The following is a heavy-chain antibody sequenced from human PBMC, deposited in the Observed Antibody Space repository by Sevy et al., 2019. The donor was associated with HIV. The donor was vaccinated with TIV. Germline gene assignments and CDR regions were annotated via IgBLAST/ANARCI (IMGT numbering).Heavy chain of an antibody. Sequence: AGSLRLSCAASGFPFSNFAMSWVRQAPGKGLEWVSTLIGGGSRTYYADSVTGRVIISRDNSRNTLYLQMNSLRAEDTAIYYCAKRRVQSGLSGGGANYGMDVCGRGTTVTVSS. CDR1: GFPFSNFA. CDR3: AKRRVQSGLSGGGANYGMDV. J-gene: IGHJ6*02. D-gene: IGHD2-8*02. V-gene: IGHV3-23*01. CDR2: LIGGGSRT.